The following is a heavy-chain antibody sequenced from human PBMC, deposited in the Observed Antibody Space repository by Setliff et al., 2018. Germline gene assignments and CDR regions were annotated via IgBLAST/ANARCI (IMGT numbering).Heavy chain of an antibody. V-gene: IGHV1-18*04. CDR3: ERLVRHCTRISCQRTSEADL. CDR2: ISAYNGNT. CDR1: GYTFTNSI. J-gene: IGHJ5*02. D-gene: IGHD2-15*01. Sequence: ASVKVSCKASGYTFTNSIMNWVRQAPGQGLEWMGWISAYNGNTYHAQKFQDRLSMTTDTSTSTAYMELRSLRADDTAVYYCERLVRHCTRISCQRTSEADLWGQGTQGTSPQ.